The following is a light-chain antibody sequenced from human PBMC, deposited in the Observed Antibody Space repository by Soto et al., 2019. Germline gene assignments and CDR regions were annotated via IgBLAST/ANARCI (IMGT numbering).Light chain of an antibody. CDR2: AAS. V-gene: IGKV1-27*01. Sequence: DIQMTQSPSSLSASVGDRYTITCRASQGISNCLAWYQQKPGGVPAPLTCAASALQSGVPYGCSGSGSGTGFTLTISSLQPEDVATNYCQKYNSTPQTLCQGAKVDIK. CDR1: QGISNC. CDR3: QKYNSTPQT. J-gene: IGKJ1*01.